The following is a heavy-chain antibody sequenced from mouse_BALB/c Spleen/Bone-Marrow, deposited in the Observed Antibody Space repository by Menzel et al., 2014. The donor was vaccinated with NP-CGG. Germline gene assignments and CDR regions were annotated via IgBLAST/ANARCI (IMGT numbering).Heavy chain of an antibody. CDR3: ARYKGYYDHDGDYFDY. CDR2: ISYSGST. D-gene: IGHD2-4*01. J-gene: IGHJ2*01. Sequence: VQLQQSGPSLVKPSQTLSLTCSVTGDSITSGYWNWIRKFPGNKLEYMGYISYSGSTYYNPSLESRISITRDTSKNQYYLQLNSVTIEDTATYYCARYKGYYDHDGDYFDYWSQGTTLTVSS. CDR1: GDSITSGY. V-gene: IGHV3-8*02.